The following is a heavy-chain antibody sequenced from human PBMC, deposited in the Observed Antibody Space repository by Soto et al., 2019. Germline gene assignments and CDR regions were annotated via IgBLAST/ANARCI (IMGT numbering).Heavy chain of an antibody. J-gene: IGHJ6*02. V-gene: IGHV3-74*01. CDR3: ARKYSSGWYYGMDV. CDR2: INSDGSST. CDR1: GFTFSSYW. D-gene: IGHD6-19*01. Sequence: PGGSLRLSCAASGFTFSSYWMHWVRQAPGKGLVWVSRINSDGSSTSYADSVKGRFTISRDNAKSTLYLQMNSLRAEDTAVYYCARKYSSGWYYGMDVWGQGTTVTAP.